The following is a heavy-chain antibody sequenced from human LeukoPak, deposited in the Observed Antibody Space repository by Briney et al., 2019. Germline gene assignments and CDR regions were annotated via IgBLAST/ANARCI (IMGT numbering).Heavy chain of an antibody. Sequence: KPSETLSLTCTVSGGSISSYYWSWIRQPAGKGLEWIGRIYTSGSTNYNPSLKSRVTMSVDTSKNQFSLKLSSETAADTAVYYCAGEYGADSGYDWDFDYWGQGTLVTVSS. D-gene: IGHD5-12*01. CDR1: GGSISSYY. V-gene: IGHV4-4*07. J-gene: IGHJ4*02. CDR3: AGEYGADSGYDWDFDY. CDR2: IYTSGST.